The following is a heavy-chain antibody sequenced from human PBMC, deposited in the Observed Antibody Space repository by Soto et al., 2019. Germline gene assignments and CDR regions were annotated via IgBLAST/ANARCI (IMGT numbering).Heavy chain of an antibody. CDR2: IDPSDSYT. Sequence: GESLKISCKGSGYSFTSYWISWVRQMPGKGLEWMGRIDPSDSYTNYSPSFQGHVTISADKSISTAYLQWSSLKASDTAMYYCARSYDSSGYENWFDPWGQGTLVTVSS. V-gene: IGHV5-10-1*01. CDR3: ARSYDSSGYENWFDP. D-gene: IGHD3-22*01. J-gene: IGHJ5*02. CDR1: GYSFTSYW.